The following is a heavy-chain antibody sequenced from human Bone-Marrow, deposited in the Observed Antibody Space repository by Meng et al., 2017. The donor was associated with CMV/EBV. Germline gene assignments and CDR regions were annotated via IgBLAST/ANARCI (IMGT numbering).Heavy chain of an antibody. V-gene: IGHV4-61*01. Sequence: SETLSLTCTVSGGSVSSGSYYWSWIRQPPGKGLEWIGYIYYSGSTNYNPSLKSRVTISVDTSKNQFSLKLSSVTAADTAVYYCARDSGTCSSTSCPHSYWGQGTLVTVSS. D-gene: IGHD2-2*01. CDR3: ARDSGTCSSTSCPHSY. J-gene: IGHJ4*02. CDR1: GGSVSSGSYY. CDR2: IYYSGST.